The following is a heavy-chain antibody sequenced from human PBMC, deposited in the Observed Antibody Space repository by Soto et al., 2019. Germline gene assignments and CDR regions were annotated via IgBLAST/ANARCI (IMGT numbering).Heavy chain of an antibody. CDR1: GGTFSNYA. V-gene: IGHV1-69*01. D-gene: IGHD2-2*01. CDR3: ARAPTIVVVPAAQGYYYGMDV. CDR2: IIPVFGTP. Sequence: QVQLVQSGAEVKKPGSSVKVSCKASGGTFSNYAITWVRQAPGQGLEWMGGIIPVFGTPNYAQKFQGRVTLTADESTSIGYMELSSLRSEDTAVYYCARAPTIVVVPAAQGYYYGMDVWGQGTTVTVSS. J-gene: IGHJ6*02.